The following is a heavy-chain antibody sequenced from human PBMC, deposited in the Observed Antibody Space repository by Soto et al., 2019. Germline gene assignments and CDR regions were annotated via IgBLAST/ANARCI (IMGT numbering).Heavy chain of an antibody. CDR2: IWYDGSNK. V-gene: IGHV3-33*01. D-gene: IGHD3-22*01. CDR3: ARGDYYDSSGYYHRGKGAFDI. CDR1: GFTFSSYG. J-gene: IGHJ3*02. Sequence: GGSLRLSCAASGFTFSSYGIHWVRQAPGKGLEWVAVIWYDGSNKYYADSVKGRFTISRDNSKNTLYLQMNSLRAEDTAVYYCARGDYYDSSGYYHRGKGAFDIWGQGTMVTVSS.